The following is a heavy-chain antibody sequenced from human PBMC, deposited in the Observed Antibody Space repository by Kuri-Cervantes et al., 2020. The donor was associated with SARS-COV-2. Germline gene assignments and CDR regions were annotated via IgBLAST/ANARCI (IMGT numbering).Heavy chain of an antibody. D-gene: IGHD3-22*01. J-gene: IGHJ3*02. CDR1: GGTFSSYA. CDR3: ARHDDSSGYSMGGAFDI. CDR2: ITPIFGTA. Sequence: SVKVSCKASGGTFSSYAISWVRQAPGQGLEWMGGITPIFGTANYAQNFQGRVTITADESTSTAYMELSSLRSDDTAVYYCARHDDSSGYSMGGAFDIWGQGTMVTVSS. V-gene: IGHV1-69*13.